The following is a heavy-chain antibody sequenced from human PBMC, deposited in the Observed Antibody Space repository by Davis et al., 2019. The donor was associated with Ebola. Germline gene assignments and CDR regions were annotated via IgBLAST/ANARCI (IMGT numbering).Heavy chain of an antibody. V-gene: IGHV3-23*01. CDR3: AKDTSNVWFDV. CDR2: IGGSTGRT. J-gene: IGHJ3*01. Sequence: GESLKISCAASGFTFGKYVMNWVRQAPGKGLEWVSSIGGSTGRTFYTDSVKGRFTISRDNSKNTLHLQMNSLRVEDTAIYYCAKDTSNVWFDVWGQGTMVTVAS. CDR1: GFTFGKYV. D-gene: IGHD6-19*01.